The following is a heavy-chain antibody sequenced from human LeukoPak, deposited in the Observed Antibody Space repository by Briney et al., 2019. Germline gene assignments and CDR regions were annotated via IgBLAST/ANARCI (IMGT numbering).Heavy chain of an antibody. V-gene: IGHV3-23*01. CDR2: ISANGGST. J-gene: IGHJ4*02. CDR3: AKPTPYNYYGSSHYYTPFDY. Sequence: GGTLRLSCAASGFTFSNYGMSWVRQAPGKGLEWVSAISANGGSTSYADSVKGRFTLSRDNSKNTLYLQINSLRADDTAVYYCAKPTPYNYYGSSHYYTPFDYWGQGTLVTVSS. D-gene: IGHD3-22*01. CDR1: GFTFSNYG.